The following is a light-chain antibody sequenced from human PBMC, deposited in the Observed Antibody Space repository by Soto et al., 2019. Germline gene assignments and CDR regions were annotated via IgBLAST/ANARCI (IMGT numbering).Light chain of an antibody. Sequence: QSALTQPASVSGSPGQSITISCTGTSSDVGGYNYVSWYQQHPDKAPKLMIFEVSNRPSGVSNRFSGSKSGNTASLTISGLQAEDEADYYCISYTSTSPVVFGGGIKVTVL. CDR1: SSDVGGYNY. J-gene: IGLJ2*01. CDR3: ISYTSTSPVV. CDR2: EVS. V-gene: IGLV2-14*01.